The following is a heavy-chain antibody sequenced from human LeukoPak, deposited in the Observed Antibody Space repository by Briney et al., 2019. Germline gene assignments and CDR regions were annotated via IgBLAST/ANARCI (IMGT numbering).Heavy chain of an antibody. CDR3: ARGGRGSAAVVAPRSFDI. V-gene: IGHV3-53*01. Sequence: GGSLRLPCAASGFTVSSIHMVWVRQAPGKGLEWVSVTYTGGNSYYADSVKGRFIISRDISKNTLYLQMNSLRAEDSALYYCARGGRGSAAVVAPRSFDIWGQGTMVTVSS. CDR2: TYTGGNS. J-gene: IGHJ3*02. D-gene: IGHD3-22*01. CDR1: GFTVSSIH.